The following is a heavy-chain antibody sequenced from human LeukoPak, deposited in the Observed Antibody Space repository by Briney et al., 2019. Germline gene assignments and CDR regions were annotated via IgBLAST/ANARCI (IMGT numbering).Heavy chain of an antibody. D-gene: IGHD3-16*01. CDR1: GFTPSNYA. CDR2: ISYDGRNT. CDR3: ARDFHELINVFET. Sequence: GRSLRLSCAASGFTPSNYAMHWVRQAPGKGLEWVAVISYDGRNTYYGDSLRDGFTISRDNYKHTLSLQMNSRRVEDTAVYYWARDFHELINVFETWGEGKMVTAS. V-gene: IGHV3-30*04. J-gene: IGHJ3*02.